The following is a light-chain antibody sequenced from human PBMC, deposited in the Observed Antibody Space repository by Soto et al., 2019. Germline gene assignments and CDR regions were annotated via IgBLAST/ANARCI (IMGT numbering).Light chain of an antibody. CDR2: DAS. CDR3: QQFDNVPLT. Sequence: DTQMTQSPSSLSASVGDRVTITCQASRDITDYLNWYQQKPGKAPKLLIYDASNLETGVPSRFSGSGSGTDFNLTITSLQPEDIATYYCQQFDNVPLTFGGGTKVDIK. V-gene: IGKV1-33*01. J-gene: IGKJ4*01. CDR1: RDITDY.